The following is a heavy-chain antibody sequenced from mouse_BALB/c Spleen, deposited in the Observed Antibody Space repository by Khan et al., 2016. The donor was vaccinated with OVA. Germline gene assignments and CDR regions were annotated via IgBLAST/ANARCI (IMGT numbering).Heavy chain of an antibody. CDR3: ARRNYFGYTFAY. J-gene: IGHJ3*01. V-gene: IGHV1-77*01. Sequence: VQLQESGAELARPGASVKLSCKASGYTFTDYYINWVKLRTGQGLEWIGEISPGSGDTYYNERFKGKATLTADKSSSTAYRQLISLPSEASAVYFCARRNYFGYTFAYWGQGTLVTVSA. CDR2: ISPGSGDT. CDR1: GYTFTDYY. D-gene: IGHD1-2*01.